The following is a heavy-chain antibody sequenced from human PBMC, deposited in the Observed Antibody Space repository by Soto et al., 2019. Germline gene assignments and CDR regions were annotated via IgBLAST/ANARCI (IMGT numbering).Heavy chain of an antibody. CDR2: IYSGSST. CDR3: ARDPGRYSYGYCYYYGMDV. Sequence: GGSLRLSCAASGFTVSSNYMSWVRQAPGKGLEWDSVIYSGSSTYYADSVKGRFTIARDNSKNTLYLQMNSLSAEDTAVYYCARDPGRYSYGYCYYYGMDVWGQGTTVTVSS. V-gene: IGHV3-66*01. D-gene: IGHD5-18*01. J-gene: IGHJ6*02. CDR1: GFTVSSNY.